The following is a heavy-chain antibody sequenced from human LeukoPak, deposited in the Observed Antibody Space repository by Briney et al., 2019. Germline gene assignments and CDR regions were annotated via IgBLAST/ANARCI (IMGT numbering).Heavy chain of an antibody. Sequence: GGSLRLSCAASGFTVSSNYMSWVRQAPGKGLEWVSVIYSGGSTYYADSVKGRFTISRDNSKNTLYLQMNSLRAEDTAVYYCARGQVVMTAGAAFDIWGQGTMVTVSS. J-gene: IGHJ3*02. CDR3: ARGQVVMTAGAAFDI. CDR1: GFTVSSNY. D-gene: IGHD2-21*02. V-gene: IGHV3-53*01. CDR2: IYSGGST.